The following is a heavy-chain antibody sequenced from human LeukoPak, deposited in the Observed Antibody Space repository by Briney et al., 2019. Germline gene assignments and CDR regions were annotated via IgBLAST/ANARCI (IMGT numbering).Heavy chain of an antibody. CDR1: GFTFSSYA. V-gene: IGHV3-30-3*02. CDR3: AKMPDTSSWSGPGF. D-gene: IGHD6-13*01. CDR2: ISYDGSNK. Sequence: GGSLRLSCAASGFTFSSYAMHWVRQAPGKGLEWVAVISYDGSNKYYTDSVKGRFTISRDNSKNTMYLQMNSLRAEDTAVYYCAKMPDTSSWSGPGFWGQGTMVTVSS. J-gene: IGHJ3*01.